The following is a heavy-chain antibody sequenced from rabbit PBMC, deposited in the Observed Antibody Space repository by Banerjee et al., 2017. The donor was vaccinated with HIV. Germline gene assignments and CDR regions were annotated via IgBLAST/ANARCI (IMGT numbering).Heavy chain of an antibody. CDR2: IGTGSGTT. Sequence: GLEWIACIGTGSGTTYYATWVNGRFTISKTSTTVDLKMTSLTAADGATYFCARSSSGYYGPLWGPGTLVTVS. CDR3: ARSSSGYYGPL. J-gene: IGHJ4*01. D-gene: IGHD1-1*01. V-gene: IGHV1S21*01.